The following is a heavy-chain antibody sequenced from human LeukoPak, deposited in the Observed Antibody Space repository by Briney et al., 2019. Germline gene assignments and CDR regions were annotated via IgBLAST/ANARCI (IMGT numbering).Heavy chain of an antibody. Sequence: SGGSPRLSCAASGFTFSNAWMSWVRQAPGQGLEWVGRIKSKTDGGTTDYAAPVTGRFTISRDDSKNTLYVQMNGLRTEDTAVYYCTTGARSHGYLFDRWGQGTLVTVSS. D-gene: IGHD5-18*01. CDR3: TTGARSHGYLFDR. J-gene: IGHJ4*02. CDR1: GFTFSNAW. V-gene: IGHV3-15*01. CDR2: IKSKTDGGTT.